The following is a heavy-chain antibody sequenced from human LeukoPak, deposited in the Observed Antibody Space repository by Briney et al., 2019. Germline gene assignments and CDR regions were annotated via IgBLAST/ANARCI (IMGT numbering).Heavy chain of an antibody. D-gene: IGHD2-2*01. V-gene: IGHV1-2*02. CDR1: GYTFTDYY. CDR3: ARGLTDEHQLILHWFDP. J-gene: IGHJ5*02. CDR2: INPNSGGT. Sequence: ASVTVSCKASGYTFTDYYIHWVRQAPGQGLEWMGWINPNSGGTNYAQKFQGRVTMTRDTPITTAYMELSRLISDDTAVYYCARGLTDEHQLILHWFDPWGQGTLVTVSS.